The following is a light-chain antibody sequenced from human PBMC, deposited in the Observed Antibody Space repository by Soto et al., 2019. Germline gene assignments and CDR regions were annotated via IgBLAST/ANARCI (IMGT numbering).Light chain of an antibody. V-gene: IGKV3-15*01. CDR3: QQYNNWPPLT. CDR2: GAT. Sequence: EIVMTQSPATLSVSPGEGATLSCRASQNINDYLAWYQQKPGQAPRLLIYGATTRATGIPARFSGSGSGTEFTLTISSLQSEDFAVYYCQQYNNWPPLTFAGGTKVEIK. CDR1: QNINDY. J-gene: IGKJ4*01.